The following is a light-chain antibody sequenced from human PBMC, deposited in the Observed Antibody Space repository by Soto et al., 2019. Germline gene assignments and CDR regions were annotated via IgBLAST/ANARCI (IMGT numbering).Light chain of an antibody. V-gene: IGKV3-11*01. CDR1: PSVSSS. CDR2: DAS. CDR3: QQRSNWPST. J-gene: IGKJ4*01. Sequence: ELVLPQSPATLSLSPGDRATLSCSASPSVSSSLAWYQQKPGQAPRLLIYDASNMATGIPARFSGSGSGTDFTLTITTLEPEDFAVYYCQQRSNWPSTFGGGTKVEIK.